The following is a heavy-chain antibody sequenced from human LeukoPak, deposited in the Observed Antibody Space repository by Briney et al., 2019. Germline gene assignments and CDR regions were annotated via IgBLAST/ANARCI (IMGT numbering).Heavy chain of an antibody. CDR3: ARGAQRYSGYLGACDI. V-gene: IGHV4-34*01. CDR2: INHSGST. Sequence: SETLSLTCAVYGGSFSGYYWSWIRQPPGKGLEWIGEINHSGSTNYNPSLKSRVTISVDTSKNQFSLKLSSVTAADTAVYYCARGAQRYSGYLGACDIWDQGTMVIVSS. D-gene: IGHD5-12*01. J-gene: IGHJ3*02. CDR1: GGSFSGYY.